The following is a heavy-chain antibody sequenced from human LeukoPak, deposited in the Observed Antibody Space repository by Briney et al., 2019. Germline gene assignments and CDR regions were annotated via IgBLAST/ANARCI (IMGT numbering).Heavy chain of an antibody. CDR2: ISYDGSNK. V-gene: IGHV3-30-3*01. Sequence: GGSLRLSCAASGFTFSSYAMHWVRQAPGKGLEWVAVISYDGSNKYYADSVKGRFTISRDNSKNTLYLQMNSLRAEDTAVYYCARDRFKFDYWGQGTLVTVSP. CDR1: GFTFSSYA. J-gene: IGHJ4*02. CDR3: ARDRFKFDY. D-gene: IGHD3-3*01.